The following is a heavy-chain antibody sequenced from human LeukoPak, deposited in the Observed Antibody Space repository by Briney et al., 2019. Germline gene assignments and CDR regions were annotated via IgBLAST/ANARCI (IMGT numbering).Heavy chain of an antibody. D-gene: IGHD3-16*02. CDR2: ISGSGGIT. J-gene: IGHJ6*03. Sequence: PGGSLRLSCAASGFTFSRYAMSWVRQAPGKGLEWVSSISGSGGITYHADSLKGRFTISRDNSKNTLFLQMNSLRAEDTAVYYCAKNTIPGGHYQYYMDVWGKGTTVTVSS. CDR3: AKNTIPGGHYQYYMDV. V-gene: IGHV3-23*01. CDR1: GFTFSRYA.